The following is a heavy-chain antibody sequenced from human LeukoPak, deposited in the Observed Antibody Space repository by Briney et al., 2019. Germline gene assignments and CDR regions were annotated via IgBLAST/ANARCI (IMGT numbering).Heavy chain of an antibody. Sequence: PGGSLRLSCAASGFTFSSYGMHWVRQAPGKGLEWVAVIWYDGSNKYYADSVKGRFTISRDNSKNSLYLQMNSLRAEDTAVYYCARPTVVDAFDIWGQGTMVTVSS. CDR2: IWYDGSNK. CDR1: GFTFSSYG. J-gene: IGHJ3*02. V-gene: IGHV3-33*01. CDR3: ARPTVVDAFDI. D-gene: IGHD4-23*01.